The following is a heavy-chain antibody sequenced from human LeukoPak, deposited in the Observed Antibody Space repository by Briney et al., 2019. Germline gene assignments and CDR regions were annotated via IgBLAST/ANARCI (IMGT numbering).Heavy chain of an antibody. J-gene: IGHJ4*02. CDR2: ISSSGSTI. Sequence: GESLRLSCAASGFTFSSYEMNWVRQAPGKGLEWVSYISSSGSTIYYADSVKGRFTISRDNAKNSLYLQMNSLRAEDTAVYYCARGGYDFWSGYPLDYWGQGTLVTVSS. CDR1: GFTFSSYE. CDR3: ARGGYDFWSGYPLDY. V-gene: IGHV3-48*03. D-gene: IGHD3-3*01.